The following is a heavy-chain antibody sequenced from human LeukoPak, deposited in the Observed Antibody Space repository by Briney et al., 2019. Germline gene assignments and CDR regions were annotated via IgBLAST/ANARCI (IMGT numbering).Heavy chain of an antibody. CDR3: ARANYGAYYYYYYYMDV. J-gene: IGHJ6*03. Sequence: SETLSLTCTVSGGSISSSSYYWGWIRQPPGKGLEWIGRIYYSGSTNYNPSLKSRVTISVDTSKNQFSLKLSHVTAADTALYYCARANYGAYYYYYYYMDVWGKGTTVTVSS. V-gene: IGHV4-39*07. D-gene: IGHD4-17*01. CDR1: GGSISSSSYY. CDR2: IYYSGST.